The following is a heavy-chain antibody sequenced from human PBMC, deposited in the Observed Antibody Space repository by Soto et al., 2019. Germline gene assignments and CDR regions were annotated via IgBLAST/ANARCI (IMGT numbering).Heavy chain of an antibody. CDR2: ISGSGGST. D-gene: IGHD2-15*01. CDR3: AKALVVVAATPWFDP. J-gene: IGHJ5*02. Sequence: EVQLLESGGGLVQPGGSLRLSCAASGFTFSSYAMSWVRQAPGKGLEWVSAISGSGGSTYYADSVKGRFTISRDNSKNTMYMQMNSLRAEDTAVYYCAKALVVVAATPWFDPWGQGTLVTVSS. CDR1: GFTFSSYA. V-gene: IGHV3-23*01.